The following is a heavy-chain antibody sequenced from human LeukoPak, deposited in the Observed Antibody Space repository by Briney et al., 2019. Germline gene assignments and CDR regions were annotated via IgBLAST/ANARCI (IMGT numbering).Heavy chain of an antibody. CDR1: GGSFSGYY. J-gene: IGHJ5*02. D-gene: IGHD5/OR15-5a*01. CDR2: INQSGST. Sequence: SETLSLTCAVYGGSFSGYYWSWIRQPPGKGLEWIGEINQSGSTNYDPSLESPVTISVDTSKNQFSLKLSSVTAADAAVYYCARGYHVYDGFWFDPWGQGTLVTVSS. CDR3: ARGYHVYDGFWFDP. V-gene: IGHV4-34*01.